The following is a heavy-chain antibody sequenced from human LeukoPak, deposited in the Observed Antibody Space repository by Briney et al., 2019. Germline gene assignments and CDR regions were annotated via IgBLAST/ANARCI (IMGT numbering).Heavy chain of an antibody. V-gene: IGHV3-74*01. Sequence: PGGSLRLSCAASGFIFSDYWMHWVRQGPGKGLVWVSRIKSDGSSTSYAESVKGRFTISRDNAKNTVYVHMNSLRDEDTAVYYCAREGGYSYGQIRVYYYYYYYMDGWGKGTTVTVSS. CDR3: AREGGYSYGQIRVYYYYYYYMDG. CDR1: GFIFSDYW. J-gene: IGHJ6*03. D-gene: IGHD5-18*01. CDR2: IKSDGSST.